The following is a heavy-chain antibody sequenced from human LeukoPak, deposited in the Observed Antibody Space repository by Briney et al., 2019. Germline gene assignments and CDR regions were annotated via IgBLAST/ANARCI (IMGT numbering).Heavy chain of an antibody. Sequence: GSLRLSCAASGFTVSSNYMSWVRQAPGKGLEWVSIIYSGGSTYYADSVKGRFTISRDNAKNSLYLQMNSLRAEDTAVYYCARRGVTYDSIPYHDYWGQGTLVTVSS. D-gene: IGHD3-22*01. CDR2: IYSGGST. V-gene: IGHV3-66*01. CDR3: ARRGVTYDSIPYHDY. CDR1: GFTVSSNY. J-gene: IGHJ4*02.